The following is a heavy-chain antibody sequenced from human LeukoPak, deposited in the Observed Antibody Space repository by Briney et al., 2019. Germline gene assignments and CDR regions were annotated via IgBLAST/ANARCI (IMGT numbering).Heavy chain of an antibody. Sequence: ASVKVSCKASGYTFTGYYMHWVRQAPGQGLEWMGWINPNSGGTNYAQKFQGRVTMTRDTSISTAYMELSRLRSDDTAVYYCARDLSGGSSWFTGGVDYWGQGTLVTVSS. CDR3: ARDLSGGSSWFTGGVDY. CDR1: GYTFTGYY. CDR2: INPNSGGT. D-gene: IGHD6-13*01. J-gene: IGHJ4*02. V-gene: IGHV1-2*02.